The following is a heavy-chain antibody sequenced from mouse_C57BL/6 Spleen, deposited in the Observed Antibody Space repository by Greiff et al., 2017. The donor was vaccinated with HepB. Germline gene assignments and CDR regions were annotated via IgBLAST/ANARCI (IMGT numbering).Heavy chain of an antibody. CDR2: INPNNGGT. Sequence: VQLQQSGPELVKPGASVKISCKASGYTFTDYYMNWVKQSPGKSLEWIGDINPNNGGTSYNQKFKGKATLTVDKSSSTAYMELRSLTSEDSAVYYCARRGVYDGYYFDCWGQGTTLTVSS. J-gene: IGHJ2*01. V-gene: IGHV1-26*01. CDR1: GYTFTDYY. CDR3: ARRGVYDGYYFDC. D-gene: IGHD2-3*01.